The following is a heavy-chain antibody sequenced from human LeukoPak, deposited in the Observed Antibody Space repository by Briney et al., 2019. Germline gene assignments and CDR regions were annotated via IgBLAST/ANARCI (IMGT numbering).Heavy chain of an antibody. J-gene: IGHJ5*02. CDR3: AGASYCSSTSCYVAVTPWFDP. V-gene: IGHV1-2*02. CDR1: GYTFTGYY. D-gene: IGHD2-2*01. Sequence: GASVKVSCKASGYTFTGYYMHWVRQAPGQGLEWMGWINPNSGGTNYAQKFQGRVTMTRDTSISTAYMELSRLRSDDTAVYYCAGASYCSSTSCYVAVTPWFDPWGQGTLVTVSS. CDR2: INPNSGGT.